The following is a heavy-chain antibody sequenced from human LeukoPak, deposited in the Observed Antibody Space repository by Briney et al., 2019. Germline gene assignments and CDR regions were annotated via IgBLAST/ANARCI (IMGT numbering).Heavy chain of an antibody. CDR2: IRSKNYGGTT. CDR3: TRVIVATKDY. D-gene: IGHD5-12*01. Sequence: PGGSLRLSCTGSGFTFGDYAMNWVRQAPGKGLEWVGFIRSKNYGGTTEYAASVKGRFTISRDDSKSIAYLQMNSLKTEDTAVYYCTRVIVATKDYWGQGTLVTASS. J-gene: IGHJ4*02. CDR1: GFTFGDYA. V-gene: IGHV3-49*04.